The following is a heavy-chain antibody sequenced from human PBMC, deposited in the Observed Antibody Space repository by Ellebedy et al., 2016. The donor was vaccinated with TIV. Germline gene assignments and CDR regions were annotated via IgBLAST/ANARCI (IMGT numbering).Heavy chain of an antibody. J-gene: IGHJ4*02. CDR1: GFTFSSYA. CDR2: ISGSGGST. D-gene: IGHD5-24*01. CDR3: ARAPGWLQLLNFDY. Sequence: GESLKISCAASGFTFSSYAMSWVRQAPGKGLEWVSAISGSGGSTYYADSVKGRFTISRDNAKNSLYLQMNSLRAEDTAVYYCARAPGWLQLLNFDYWGQGTLVTVSS. V-gene: IGHV3-23*01.